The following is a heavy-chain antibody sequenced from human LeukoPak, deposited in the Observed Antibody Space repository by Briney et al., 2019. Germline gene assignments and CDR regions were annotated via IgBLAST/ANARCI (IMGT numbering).Heavy chain of an antibody. CDR2: INPSGGST. V-gene: IGHV1-46*01. J-gene: IGHJ4*02. CDR3: AREPLERLMAPFDY. CDR1: GFTFTCSS. Sequence: ASVHCSCNASGFTFTCSSMHWVRQAPGQGLDWIEIINPSGGSTSYAQKFQGRVTMTRDMSTSTVYMELSSLSSEDTAVYYCAREPLERLMAPFDYWGQGTLVTVSS. D-gene: IGHD1-1*01.